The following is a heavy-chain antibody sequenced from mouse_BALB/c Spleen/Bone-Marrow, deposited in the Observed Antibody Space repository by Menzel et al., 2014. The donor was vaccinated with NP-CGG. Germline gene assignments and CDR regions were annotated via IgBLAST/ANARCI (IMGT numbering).Heavy chain of an antibody. Sequence: DVQLAESGPELVKPGASVKISCKASGYSFTGYFMNWVKHNHGKSLEWIGLINPYNGDSFYNQKFMGKATLTVDKSSNRAHMELLSLTSEDSAVYYCGRGGFRHPVDYWGQGTSVTVSS. J-gene: IGHJ4*01. CDR2: INPYNGDS. V-gene: IGHV1-37*01. CDR3: GRGGFRHPVDY. CDR1: GYSFTGYF.